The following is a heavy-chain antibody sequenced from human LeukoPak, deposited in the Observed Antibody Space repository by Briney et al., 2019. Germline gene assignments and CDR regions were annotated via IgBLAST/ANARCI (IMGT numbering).Heavy chain of an antibody. V-gene: IGHV3-72*01. Sequence: GGSLRLSCAAPGFTFSDHYMDWVRQAPGKGLEWVGRTRNKANGYTTEYAAPVKGRFTISRDDSKNSLYLQLNSLKIEDTAVYYCARVSGSWRGYFDYWGQGTLVTVSS. J-gene: IGHJ4*02. CDR3: ARVSGSWRGYFDY. D-gene: IGHD1-26*01. CDR2: TRNKANGYTT. CDR1: GFTFSDHY.